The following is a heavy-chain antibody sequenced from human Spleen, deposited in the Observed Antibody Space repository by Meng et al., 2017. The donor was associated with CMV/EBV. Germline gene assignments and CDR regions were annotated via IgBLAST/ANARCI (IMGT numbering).Heavy chain of an antibody. CDR1: GFTFSSYW. D-gene: IGHD3-3*01. J-gene: IGHJ4*02. CDR2: IKQDGSEK. CDR3: ARDREDIDIWSGYGR. Sequence: GESLKIYCAASGFTFSSYWMSWVRQAPGKGLEWVANIKQDGSEKYYVDSVKGRFTISRDNAKNSLYLQMKSLRAEDTAVYYCARDREDIDIWSGYGRWGQGTLVTVSS. V-gene: IGHV3-7*01.